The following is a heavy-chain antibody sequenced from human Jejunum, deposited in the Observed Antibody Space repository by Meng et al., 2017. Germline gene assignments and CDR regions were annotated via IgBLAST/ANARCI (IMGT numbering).Heavy chain of an antibody. Sequence: GESLKISCEAAGFTFSSHWMNWVRQASGKGLEWVANIKQDGSEKHYVDSVKGRFTISRDNAKNSLYLQMNSLRAEDTAVYYCARGGESSGLFASYYWGQGTLVTVSS. V-gene: IGHV3-7*01. J-gene: IGHJ4*02. CDR3: ARGGESSGLFASYY. D-gene: IGHD6-19*01. CDR2: IKQDGSEK. CDR1: GFTFSSHW.